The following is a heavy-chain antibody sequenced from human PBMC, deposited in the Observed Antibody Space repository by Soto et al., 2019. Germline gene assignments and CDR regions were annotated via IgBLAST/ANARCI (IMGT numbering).Heavy chain of an antibody. CDR2: FFYTGST. CDR1: TGSTNSFY. J-gene: IGHJ4*02. V-gene: IGHV4-59*01. CDR3: ARSRDGYNLNPIDQ. Sequence: QVQLQVSGPGLVKPSATLSLSCTVSTGSTNSFYWSWIRQPPVKGLQWLGYFFYTGSTNHNPSLKSRGTISLDMSSNQFSLRLSSVTAADTAMYYCARSRDGYNLNPIDQWGQGLLVTVSS. D-gene: IGHD5-12*01.